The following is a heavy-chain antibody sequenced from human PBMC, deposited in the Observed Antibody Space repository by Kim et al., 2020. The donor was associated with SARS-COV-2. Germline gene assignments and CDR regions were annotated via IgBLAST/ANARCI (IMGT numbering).Heavy chain of an antibody. J-gene: IGHJ3*02. Sequence: DGSGRYYVDSVKGRFTISRDNAKNSLYLQISSLRVEDAAMYYCAIPGAFDIWGQGTMATVSS. CDR2: DGSGR. CDR3: AIPGAFDI. V-gene: IGHV3-7*01.